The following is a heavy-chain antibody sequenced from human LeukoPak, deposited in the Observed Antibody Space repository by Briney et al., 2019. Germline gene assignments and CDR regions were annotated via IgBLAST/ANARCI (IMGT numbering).Heavy chain of an antibody. Sequence: ASVKVSCKASGGTFSSYAISWVRQAPGQGLEWMGRIIPIFGTATYAQKFQGRVTITTDESTSTAYMELSSLRSEDTAVYYCARVHEEYYFDYWGQGTLVTVSS. CDR2: IIPIFGTA. D-gene: IGHD2/OR15-2a*01. V-gene: IGHV1-69*05. CDR1: GGTFSSYA. CDR3: ARVHEEYYFDY. J-gene: IGHJ4*02.